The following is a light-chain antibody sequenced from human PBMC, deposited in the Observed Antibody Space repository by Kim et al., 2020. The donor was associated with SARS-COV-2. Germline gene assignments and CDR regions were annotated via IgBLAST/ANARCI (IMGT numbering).Light chain of an antibody. CDR2: AAS. Sequence: AAVGDRVTITCRASQGISNYLAWYQQKPGKVPKLLIYAASNLQSGVPSRFSGSGSGTDFTLTISSLQPEDVATYYCQKYDSAPRTFGQGTKVDIK. V-gene: IGKV1-27*01. CDR3: QKYDSAPRT. CDR1: QGISNY. J-gene: IGKJ1*01.